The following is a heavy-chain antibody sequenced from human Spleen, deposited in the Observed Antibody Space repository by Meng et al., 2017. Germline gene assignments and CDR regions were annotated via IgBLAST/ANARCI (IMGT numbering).Heavy chain of an antibody. Sequence: GGSLRLSCAASGFTFSAYWMHWVRQAPGKGLVWVSGINTDRTITSYADSVKGRFTISRDNDKNTLYPQMNSLRAEDTAVYYCARDYDYAEIDYWGQGTLVTVSS. CDR1: GFTFSAYW. CDR3: ARDYDYAEIDY. D-gene: IGHD4-17*01. J-gene: IGHJ4*02. V-gene: IGHV3-74*01. CDR2: INTDRTIT.